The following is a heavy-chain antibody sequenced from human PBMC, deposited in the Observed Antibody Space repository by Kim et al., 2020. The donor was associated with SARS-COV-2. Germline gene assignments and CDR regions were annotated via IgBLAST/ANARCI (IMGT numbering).Heavy chain of an antibody. D-gene: IGHD4-17*01. J-gene: IGHJ4*02. V-gene: IGHV3-7*01. CDR1: GFSFSTYW. CDR3: ARDVYGGYFDY. CDR2: IRQDGSDK. Sequence: LSLTCAASGFSFSTYWMNWVRQAPGKGLEWVANIRQDGSDKNYVDSVMGRFTISRDNAKNSLYLQLNSLRVEDTAVYYCARDVYGGYFDYWGQGTLV.